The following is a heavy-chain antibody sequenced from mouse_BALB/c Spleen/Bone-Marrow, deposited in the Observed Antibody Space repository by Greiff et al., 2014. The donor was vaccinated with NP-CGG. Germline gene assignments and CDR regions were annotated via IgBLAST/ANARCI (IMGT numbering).Heavy chain of an antibody. Sequence: EVQLQQSGPDLVKPSQSLSLTCTVTGYSITSGYTWHWIRQFPGNTLEWMGYIHYSGSTNYNPSLKSRISITRDTSKNQFFLQLNSVTTEDTATYFCSKRTYAMDYWGQGTSVTVSS. CDR3: SKRTYAMDY. J-gene: IGHJ4*01. CDR2: IHYSGST. CDR1: GYSITSGYT. D-gene: IGHD6-1*01. V-gene: IGHV3-1*02.